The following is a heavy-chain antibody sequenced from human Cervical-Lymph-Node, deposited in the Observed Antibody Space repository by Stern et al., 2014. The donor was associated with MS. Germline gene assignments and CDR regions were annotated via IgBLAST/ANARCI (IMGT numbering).Heavy chain of an antibody. Sequence: VQLVESGGGVVQPGRSLRLACAASGFTFSSYGMHWVRQAQDKGLERVAVIWDDGSNKYDADSVKGRFTISRDNSKNTLYLQMNSLRAEDTAVYYCARDSSKGGSNYWGQGTLVTVSS. CDR1: GFTFSSYG. V-gene: IGHV3-33*01. CDR3: ARDSSKGGSNY. CDR2: IWDDGSNK. D-gene: IGHD2-2*01. J-gene: IGHJ4*02.